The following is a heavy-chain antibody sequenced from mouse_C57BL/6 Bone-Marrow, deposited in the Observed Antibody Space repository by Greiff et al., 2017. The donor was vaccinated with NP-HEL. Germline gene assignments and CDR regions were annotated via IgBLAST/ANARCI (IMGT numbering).Heavy chain of an antibody. CDR2: IYQGRGST. Sequence: QVQLQQPGAELVKPGASVKMSCKAEGDSGRREGRKGGKKRKGEGREGMGEIYQGRGSTNYNEKFKSKATLTVDTSSSTAYMQLSSLTSEDSAVYYCARMILRCDYWGQGTTLTVSS. CDR1: GDSGRREG. CDR3: ARMILRCDY. V-gene: IGHV1-55*01. J-gene: IGHJ2*01. D-gene: IGHD1-1*01.